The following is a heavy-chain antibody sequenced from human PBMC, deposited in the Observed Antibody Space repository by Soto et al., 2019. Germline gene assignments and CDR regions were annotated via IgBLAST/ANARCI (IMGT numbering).Heavy chain of an antibody. CDR2: LYWADDK. CDR1: GFSLSSSGVG. D-gene: IGHD2-21*01. CDR3: ARLAVAGITYYFGS. J-gene: IGHJ4*02. V-gene: IGHV2-5*02. Sequence: QITLKESGPTLVKPTQTLTLTCTFSGFSLSSSGVGVGWIRPPPGKALEWLTFLYWADDKRYSPSLKSRLTISKDTPKSQVVLTLTTIDPVDTATYYCARLAVAGITYYFGSWGQGTLFTVSS.